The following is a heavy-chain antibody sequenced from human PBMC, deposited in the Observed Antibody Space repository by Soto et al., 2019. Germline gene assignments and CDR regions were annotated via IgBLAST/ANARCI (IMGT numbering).Heavy chain of an antibody. CDR2: ISSRGNTI. CDR1: GFTVSDYH. Sequence: PGRSLRLSCAASGFTVSDYHMSWIRQAPGKGLEGVSYISSRGNTIKYADSVKGRVTISRDNAKKSLYLQMNSLSAEVSAVYWCASGYHAREYWGQGTLVTVSS. V-gene: IGHV3-11*01. D-gene: IGHD2-15*01. J-gene: IGHJ4*02. CDR3: ASGYHAREY.